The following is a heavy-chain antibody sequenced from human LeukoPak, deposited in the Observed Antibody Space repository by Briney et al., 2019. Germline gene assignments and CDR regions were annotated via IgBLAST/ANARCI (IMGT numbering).Heavy chain of an antibody. Sequence: SETLSLTCAVYGGSFSGYYWSWIRQPPGKGLEWIGEINHSGSTNYNPSLKSRVTISVDTSKNQFSLKLSSVTAADTAVYYCARDTVGARSFDYWGQGTLVTVSS. CDR3: ARDTVGARSFDY. CDR1: GGSFSGYY. V-gene: IGHV4-34*01. D-gene: IGHD1-26*01. J-gene: IGHJ4*02. CDR2: INHSGST.